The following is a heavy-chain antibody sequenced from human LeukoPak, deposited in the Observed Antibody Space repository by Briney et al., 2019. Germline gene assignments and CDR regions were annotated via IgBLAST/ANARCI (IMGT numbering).Heavy chain of an antibody. J-gene: IGHJ3*02. CDR2: IYYSGST. D-gene: IGHD3-10*01. V-gene: IGHV4-59*01. Sequence: SETLTLTCTVSGGSISSYYWSWIRQPPGKGLEWIGYIYYSGSTNYNPSLKSRVTISVDTSKNQFSLKLSSVTAADTAVYYCARGPPYYYGSGSTDAFDIWGQGTMVTVSS. CDR1: GGSISSYY. CDR3: ARGPPYYYGSGSTDAFDI.